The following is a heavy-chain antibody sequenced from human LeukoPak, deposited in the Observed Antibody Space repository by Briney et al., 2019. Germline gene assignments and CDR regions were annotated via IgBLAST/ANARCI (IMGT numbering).Heavy chain of an antibody. CDR2: ISAYNGNT. Sequence: ASVKVSCKASGYTFTSYGISWVRQAPGQGLEWMGWISAYNGNTNYAQKLQGRVTMTTDTSTSTAYMELRSLRSDDTAVYYCAREFIPGIAAAGTGFDYWGQGTLVTVSS. CDR1: GYTFTSYG. CDR3: AREFIPGIAAAGTGFDY. V-gene: IGHV1-18*01. D-gene: IGHD6-13*01. J-gene: IGHJ4*02.